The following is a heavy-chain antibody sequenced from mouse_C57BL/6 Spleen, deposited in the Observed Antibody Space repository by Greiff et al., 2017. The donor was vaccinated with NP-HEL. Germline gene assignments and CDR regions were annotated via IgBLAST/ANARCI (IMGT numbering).Heavy chain of an antibody. D-gene: IGHD2-12*01. V-gene: IGHV1-69*01. CDR1: GYTFTSYW. CDR3: ARLREYAMDY. J-gene: IGHJ4*01. CDR2: IDPSDSYT. Sequence: QVQLKQPGAELVMPGASVKLSCKASGYTFTSYWMHWVKQRPGQGLEWIGEIDPSDSYTNYNQKFKGKSTLTVDKSSSTAYMQLSSLTSEDSAVYYCARLREYAMDYWGQGTSVTVSS.